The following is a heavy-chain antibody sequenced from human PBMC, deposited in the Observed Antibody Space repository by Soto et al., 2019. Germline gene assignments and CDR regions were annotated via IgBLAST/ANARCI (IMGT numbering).Heavy chain of an antibody. J-gene: IGHJ6*02. Sequence: SETLSLTCTVSGGSISSGDYYWSWIRQPPGKGLEWIGYIYYSGSTYYNPSLKSRVTISVDTSKNQFSLKLSSVTAADTAVYYCARSGWEYQLQTYDAYYGMDVWGQGTTVTVSS. D-gene: IGHD2-2*01. CDR3: ARSGWEYQLQTYDAYYGMDV. V-gene: IGHV4-30-4*01. CDR1: GGSISSGDYY. CDR2: IYYSGST.